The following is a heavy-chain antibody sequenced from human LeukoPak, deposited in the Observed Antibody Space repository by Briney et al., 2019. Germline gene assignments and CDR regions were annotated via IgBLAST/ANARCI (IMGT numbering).Heavy chain of an antibody. J-gene: IGHJ4*02. CDR1: GYRFTTDY. CDR2: IYPDDSET. Sequence: GESLKISCKASGYRFTTDYIGWVRQMPGKGLEWMGIIYPDDSETNYSPSFQGQVTISVAKSINTAYLQWSGPKASDTAMYYCTRSYTALYGSNDYWGQGTLVTVSS. CDR3: TRSYTALYGSNDY. V-gene: IGHV5-51*01. D-gene: IGHD3-10*01.